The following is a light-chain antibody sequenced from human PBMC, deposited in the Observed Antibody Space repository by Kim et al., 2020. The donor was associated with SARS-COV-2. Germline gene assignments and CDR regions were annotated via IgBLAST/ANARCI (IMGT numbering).Light chain of an antibody. CDR2: EVT. CDR1: SSDVGGYNY. J-gene: IGLJ2*01. V-gene: IGLV2-8*01. Sequence: QSVTLSCTGTSSDVGGYNYVSWYQQYPGKAPKLMIYEVTKRPSGVPDRFSGSKSGNTASLTVSGLQAEDEADYYCSSYAGSNNFVVFGGGTKLTVL. CDR3: SSYAGSNNFVV.